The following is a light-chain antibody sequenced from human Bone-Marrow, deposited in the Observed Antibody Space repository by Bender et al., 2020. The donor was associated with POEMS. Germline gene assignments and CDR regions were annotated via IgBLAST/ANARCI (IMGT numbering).Light chain of an antibody. CDR2: TNN. CDR1: GSNIGGYP. CDR3: QAWDSSTVV. Sequence: QSVLTQPPSASGTPGQRVSISCSGSGSNIGGYPVNWYQQLPGTAPRLLIYTNNERPSGIPERFSGSNSGNTATLTISGTQAMDEADYYCQAWDSSTVVFGGGTKLTVL. V-gene: IGLV1-44*01. J-gene: IGLJ2*01.